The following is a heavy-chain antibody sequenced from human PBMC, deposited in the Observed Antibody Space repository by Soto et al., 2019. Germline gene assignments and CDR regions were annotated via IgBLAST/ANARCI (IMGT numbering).Heavy chain of an antibody. J-gene: IGHJ6*02. Sequence: QIPLKESGPTLVKPTQTLTLTCTFSGFSLSTSGLGVGWIRQPPGKALEWLALIYWDDDKLYSPSLKSRLTITKDNSKNQVVLTMTNKDPVDTATYYGAHSTSTRPYDFWSGPRPDVWGQGTTVTVSS. CDR3: AHSTSTRPYDFWSGPRPDV. CDR1: GFSLSTSGLG. CDR2: IYWDDDK. V-gene: IGHV2-5*02. D-gene: IGHD3-3*01.